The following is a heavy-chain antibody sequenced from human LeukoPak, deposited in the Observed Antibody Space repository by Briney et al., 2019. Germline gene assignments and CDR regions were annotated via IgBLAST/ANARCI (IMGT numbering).Heavy chain of an antibody. CDR2: ISYDGSNK. CDR3: AKSDTAMVRRICYFDY. CDR1: GFTFSSYG. V-gene: IGHV3-30*18. Sequence: GRSLRLSCAASGFTFSSYGMHWVRQAPGKGLEWVAVISYDGSNKYYADSVKGRFTISRDNSKNTLYLQMNSLRAEDTAVYYCAKSDTAMVRRICYFDYWGQGTLVTVSS. D-gene: IGHD5-18*01. J-gene: IGHJ4*02.